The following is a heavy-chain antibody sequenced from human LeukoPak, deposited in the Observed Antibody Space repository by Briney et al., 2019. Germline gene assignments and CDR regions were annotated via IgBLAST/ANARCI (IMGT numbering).Heavy chain of an antibody. CDR2: IYYSGST. V-gene: IGHV4-39*01. Sequence: SETLSLTCTVSGGSISSSSYYWGWIRQPPGKGLEWIGSIYYSGSTYYNPSLKSRVTISVDTSKNQFSLKLSSVTAADTAVYYCARSDTAMVTDYWGQGTLVTVSS. CDR1: GGSISSSSYY. CDR3: ARSDTAMVTDY. J-gene: IGHJ4*01. D-gene: IGHD5-18*01.